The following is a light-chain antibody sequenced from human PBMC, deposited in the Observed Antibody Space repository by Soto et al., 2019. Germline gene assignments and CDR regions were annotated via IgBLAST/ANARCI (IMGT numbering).Light chain of an antibody. V-gene: IGKV3-11*01. CDR2: DAS. Sequence: ELVLTQSPATLSLSPGERATLSCKASQSVSRYLAWYQHKPGQAPRLLIYDASNRATGFPARFSGSGSGTDLTITISSLEPEDFEVYYCQERSNWPITFGQGTRLEIK. CDR3: QERSNWPIT. J-gene: IGKJ5*01. CDR1: QSVSRY.